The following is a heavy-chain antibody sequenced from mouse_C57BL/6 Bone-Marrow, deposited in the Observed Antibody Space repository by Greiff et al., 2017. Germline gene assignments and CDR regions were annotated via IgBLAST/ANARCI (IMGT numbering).Heavy chain of an antibody. CDR3: APYAGYYVHHWYFDV. J-gene: IGHJ1*03. D-gene: IGHD2-3*01. Sequence: QVQLQQSGPELVKPGASVKISCKASGYAFSSSWMNWVKQRPGKGLEWIGRIYPGDGDTNYNGKFKGKATLTADKSSSTAYMQLSSLPSEDSAVXFCAPYAGYYVHHWYFDVWGTGTTVTVSA. V-gene: IGHV1-82*01. CDR1: GYAFSSSW. CDR2: IYPGDGDT.